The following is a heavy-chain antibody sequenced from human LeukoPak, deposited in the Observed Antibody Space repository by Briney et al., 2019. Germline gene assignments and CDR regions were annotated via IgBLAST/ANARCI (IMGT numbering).Heavy chain of an antibody. D-gene: IGHD3-3*01. V-gene: IGHV1-18*01. Sequence: GASVKVSCKASGYTFTSYGISWVRQAPGQGLEWMGWISAYNGNTNYAQKLQGRVTMTTDTSTSTAYMELRSLRSDDTAVYYCARTAVVLRFLEWFPAFVDYWGQGTLVTVSS. CDR2: ISAYNGNT. J-gene: IGHJ4*02. CDR3: ARTAVVLRFLEWFPAFVDY. CDR1: GYTFTSYG.